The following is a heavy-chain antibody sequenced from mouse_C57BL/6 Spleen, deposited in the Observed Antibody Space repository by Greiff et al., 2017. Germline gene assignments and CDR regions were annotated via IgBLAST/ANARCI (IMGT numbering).Heavy chain of an antibody. CDR1: GYTFTSYW. J-gene: IGHJ2*01. Sequence: QVQLQQPGAELVRPGSSVKLSCKASGYTFTSYWMHWVKQRPIQGLEWIGNIDPSDSETHYNQKFKDKATLTVDKSSSTAYMQLRSLTSEDSAVYYCARCEYDGYYLDYWGQGTTLTVSS. CDR2: IDPSDSET. D-gene: IGHD2-4*01. CDR3: ARCEYDGYYLDY. V-gene: IGHV1-52*01.